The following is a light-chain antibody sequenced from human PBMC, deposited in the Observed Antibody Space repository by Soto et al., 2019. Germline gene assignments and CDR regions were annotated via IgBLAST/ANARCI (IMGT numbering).Light chain of an antibody. CDR2: GAS. CDR1: QSLSRN. J-gene: IGKJ3*01. V-gene: IGKV3-15*01. CDR3: QHYNDWLPAFT. Sequence: EILMTQSPATLSVSPGERATLSCRASQSLSRNLAWYQQKPGQAPRLLIYGASTRASGIPARFSGVGSGTEFTLTISSLQSEDFALYYCQHYNDWLPAFTFGPGTKVDL.